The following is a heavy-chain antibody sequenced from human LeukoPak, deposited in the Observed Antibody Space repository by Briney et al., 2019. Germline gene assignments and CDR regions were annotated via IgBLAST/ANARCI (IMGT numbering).Heavy chain of an antibody. CDR3: AKDGLETAAGRFDY. Sequence: GGSLRLSFAASGFTFSSYAMCWVRQAPGKGLEWVSAIRGSGGSTHYADSVKGRFTISRDNSKNTLYLQMNSLRAEDTAVYYCAKDGLETAAGRFDYWGQGTLVTVSS. CDR2: IRGSGGST. V-gene: IGHV3-23*01. J-gene: IGHJ4*02. CDR1: GFTFSSYA. D-gene: IGHD6-13*01.